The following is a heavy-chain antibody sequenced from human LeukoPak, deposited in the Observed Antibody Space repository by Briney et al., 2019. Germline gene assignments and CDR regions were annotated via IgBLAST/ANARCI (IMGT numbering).Heavy chain of an antibody. CDR3: ARGGSYCSSSTCSYWYFDL. J-gene: IGHJ2*01. CDR1: GGSISSYY. D-gene: IGHD2-2*01. V-gene: IGHV4-59*01. Sequence: PSETLSLTCTVSGGSISSYYWSWIRQPPGKGLEWIGYIYYSGSTNYNPSLKSRVTMSVDTSKNLFSLKLTSVTAADTAVYYCARGGSYCSSSTCSYWYFDLWGRGTLVTVSS. CDR2: IYYSGST.